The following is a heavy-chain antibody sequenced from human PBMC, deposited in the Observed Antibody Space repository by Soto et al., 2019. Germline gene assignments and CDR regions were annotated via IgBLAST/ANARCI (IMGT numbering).Heavy chain of an antibody. J-gene: IGHJ4*02. V-gene: IGHV4-39*01. CDR2: IYYSGST. CDR3: ARGIDYYGSGSYYSRQHFDY. D-gene: IGHD3-10*01. CDR1: GGSIITSTYY. Sequence: SETLSLTCTVSGGSIITSTYYLFWMRQAPWRGLEWIGSIYYSGSTYYTPSLKSRATISVDTSKNQFSLNLRSVTAADTAVYYCARGIDYYGSGSYYSRQHFDYWGQGALVTVSS.